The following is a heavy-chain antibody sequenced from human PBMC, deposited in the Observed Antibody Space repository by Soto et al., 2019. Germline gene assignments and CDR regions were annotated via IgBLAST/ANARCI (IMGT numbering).Heavy chain of an antibody. Sequence: ASVKVSCKASGYTFTSYGISWVLPAPGQGLEWMGWISAYNGNTNYAQKLQGRVTMTTDTSTSTAYMELRSLRSDDTAVYYCASDHDLDLYDPWRQRTLDTVSS. D-gene: IGHD1-1*01. V-gene: IGHV1-18*01. CDR3: ASDHDLDLYDP. CDR1: GYTFTSYG. J-gene: IGHJ5*02. CDR2: ISAYNGNT.